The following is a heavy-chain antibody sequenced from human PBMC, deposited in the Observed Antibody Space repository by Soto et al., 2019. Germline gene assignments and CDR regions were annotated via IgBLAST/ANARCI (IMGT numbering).Heavy chain of an antibody. CDR2: IYHSGTT. D-gene: IGHD3-10*01. V-gene: IGHV4-30-2*06. Sequence: QLQLQESGSGLVKPSQTLSLTCTVSGGSVTSGVHSWNWIRLSPERGLEWIGCIYHSGTTYYNPSLQSRITMSVDTSKNQFSLKLSSVTAAGTAIYYCARDRKVRGWVDPCGQGTLVIVYS. J-gene: IGHJ5*02. CDR1: GGSVTSGVHS. CDR3: ARDRKVRGWVDP.